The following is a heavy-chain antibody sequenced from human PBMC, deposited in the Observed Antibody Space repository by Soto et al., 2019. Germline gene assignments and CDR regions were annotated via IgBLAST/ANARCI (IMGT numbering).Heavy chain of an antibody. J-gene: IGHJ5*02. CDR1: GYTFTRYY. D-gene: IGHD6-19*01. Sequence: GASVNVSCKTSGYTFTRYYMHWVRQAPGQGLEWMGIINPSGGSTSYAQKFQGRVTMTRDTSTSTVYMELSSLRSEDTAVYYCARDYAEAVAGTSIWFDPWGQGTLVTVSS. CDR3: ARDYAEAVAGTSIWFDP. CDR2: INPSGGST. V-gene: IGHV1-46*01.